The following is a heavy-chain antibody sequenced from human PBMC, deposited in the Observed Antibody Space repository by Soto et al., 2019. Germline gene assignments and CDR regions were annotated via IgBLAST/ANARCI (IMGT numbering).Heavy chain of an antibody. CDR1: GDSISNSRFY. CDR3: ARDYFDSSDYTTNWFDR. D-gene: IGHD3-22*01. Sequence: LSLTCSVSGDSISNSRFYWAWIRQPPGEGLEWIGSIYHTGNAYYNPSLKSRVTIFVDTSKNQFSLKLTSVTAADTALYYCARDYFDSSDYTTNWFDRWGQGALVTVSS. J-gene: IGHJ5*02. V-gene: IGHV4-39*01. CDR2: IYHTGNA.